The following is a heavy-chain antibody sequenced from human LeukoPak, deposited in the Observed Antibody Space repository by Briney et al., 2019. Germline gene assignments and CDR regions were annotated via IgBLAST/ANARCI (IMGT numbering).Heavy chain of an antibody. CDR2: INHSGST. CDR3: ARARRYTGLRARNTFDY. V-gene: IGHV4-34*01. J-gene: IGHJ4*02. CDR1: GGSFSGYY. Sequence: PSETLSLTCAVYGGSFSGYYWSWIRQPPGKGLEWTGEINHSGSTNYNPSLKSRVTISVDTSKNQFSLKLSSVTAADTAVYYCARARRYTGLRARNTFDYWGQGTLVTVSS. D-gene: IGHD1-1*01.